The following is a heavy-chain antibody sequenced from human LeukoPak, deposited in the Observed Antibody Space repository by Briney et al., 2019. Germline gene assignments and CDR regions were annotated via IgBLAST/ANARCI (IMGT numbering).Heavy chain of an antibody. CDR2: ISDSGVST. V-gene: IGHV3-23*01. J-gene: IGHJ4*02. CDR3: AREKYLDY. Sequence: PGGSLRLSCAASGFTFSNYAINWVRQAPGKGLEWISYISDSGVSTYYADSVKGRFTISRDNSQNTLYLQMNSLRAEDTAVYYCAREKYLDYWGQGTLVTVSS. CDR1: GFTFSNYA. D-gene: IGHD1-26*01.